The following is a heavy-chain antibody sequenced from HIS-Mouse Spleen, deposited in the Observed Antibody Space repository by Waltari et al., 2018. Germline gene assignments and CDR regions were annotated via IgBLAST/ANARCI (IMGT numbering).Heavy chain of an antibody. CDR3: AREIPYSSSWYDWYFDL. V-gene: IGHV4-39*07. Sequence: QLQLQESGPGLVKPSETLSLTCTVSGGSISSSSYYWGWSRQPPGKGLEWIGSIYYGWSTYYNPSLKSRVTLSVDTSKNQFSLKLSSVTAADTAVYYCAREIPYSSSWYDWYFDLWARGTLVTVSS. CDR2: IYYGWST. CDR1: GGSISSSSYY. J-gene: IGHJ2*01. D-gene: IGHD6-13*01.